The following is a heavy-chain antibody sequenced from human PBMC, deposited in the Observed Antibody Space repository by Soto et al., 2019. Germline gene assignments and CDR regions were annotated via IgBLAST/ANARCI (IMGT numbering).Heavy chain of an antibody. CDR1: GFTFSSYS. Sequence: GGSLRLSCAASGFTFSSYSMNWVRQAPGKGLEWVSYISSSSSTIYYADSVKGRFTISRDNAKNSLYLQMNSLRDEDTAVYYCARDTRDYVWGSYRDDHYYYGMDVWGQGTTVTVSS. J-gene: IGHJ6*02. CDR3: ARDTRDYVWGSYRDDHYYYGMDV. V-gene: IGHV3-48*02. CDR2: ISSSSSTI. D-gene: IGHD3-16*02.